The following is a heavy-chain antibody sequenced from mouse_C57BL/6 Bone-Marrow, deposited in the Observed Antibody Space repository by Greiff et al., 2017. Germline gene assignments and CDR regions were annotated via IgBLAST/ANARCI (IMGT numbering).Heavy chain of an antibody. Sequence: EVQRVESGGGLVKPGGSLKLSCAASGFTFSSYAMSWVRQTPEKRLEWVATISDGGSYTYYPDNVKGRFTISRDNAKNNLYLQMSHLKSEDTAMYYCASARWAWFAYWGQGTLVTVSA. CDR1: GFTFSSYA. V-gene: IGHV5-4*01. J-gene: IGHJ3*01. CDR3: ASARWAWFAY. D-gene: IGHD3-1*01. CDR2: ISDGGSYT.